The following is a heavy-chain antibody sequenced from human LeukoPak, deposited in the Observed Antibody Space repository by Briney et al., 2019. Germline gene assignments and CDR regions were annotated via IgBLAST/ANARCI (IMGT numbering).Heavy chain of an antibody. CDR1: GGSFSGHY. V-gene: IGHV4-34*01. CDR3: ARGGRAVAGIDY. J-gene: IGHJ4*02. Sequence: PSETLSLTCAVYGGSFSGHYWSWIRQPPGKGLEWIGEINHSGSTNYNPSLKSRVTISVDTSKNQFSLKLSSVTAADTAVYYCARGGRAVAGIDYWGQGTLVTVSS. CDR2: INHSGST. D-gene: IGHD6-19*01.